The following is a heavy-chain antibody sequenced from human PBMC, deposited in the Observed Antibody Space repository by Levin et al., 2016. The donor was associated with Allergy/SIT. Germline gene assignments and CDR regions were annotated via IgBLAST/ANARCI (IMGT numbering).Heavy chain of an antibody. Sequence: ASVKVSCKASGYTFTNYYLHWVRQAPGQGLEWMAIISPSGGSTSYAQEFQGRVTMTRDTSTGTVDMELSSLRSEDTAVYYCARSYSSSWHAPLQHWGQGTLVTVSS. D-gene: IGHD6-13*01. J-gene: IGHJ1*01. CDR1: GYTFTNYY. CDR2: ISPSGGST. V-gene: IGHV1-46*03. CDR3: ARSYSSSWHAPLQH.